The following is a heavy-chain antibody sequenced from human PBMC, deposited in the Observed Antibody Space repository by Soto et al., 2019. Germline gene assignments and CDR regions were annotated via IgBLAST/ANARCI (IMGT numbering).Heavy chain of an antibody. CDR3: ASLPGIAVAYYYYYYMDV. V-gene: IGHV4-39*01. D-gene: IGHD6-19*01. Sequence: SETLSLTCTVSGGSISSSSYYWGWIRQPPGKGLEWIGSIYYSGSTYYNPSLKSRVTISVDTSKNQFSLKLSSVTAADTAVCYCASLPGIAVAYYYYYYMDVWGKGTTVTVSS. J-gene: IGHJ6*03. CDR2: IYYSGST. CDR1: GGSISSSSYY.